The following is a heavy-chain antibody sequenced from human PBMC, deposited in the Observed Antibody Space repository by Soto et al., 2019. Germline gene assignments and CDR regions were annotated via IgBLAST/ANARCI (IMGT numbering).Heavy chain of an antibody. CDR3: ASDGQRYCSGGSCYSSRYFDY. CDR2: IIPIFGTA. V-gene: IGHV1-69*13. J-gene: IGHJ4*02. Sequence: ASVKVSCKASGGTFSSYAISWVRQAPGQGLEWMGGIIPIFGTANYAQKFQGRVTITADESTSTAYMELSSLRSEDTAVYYCASDGQRYCSGGSCYSSRYFDYWGQGTLVTVSS. D-gene: IGHD2-15*01. CDR1: GGTFSSYA.